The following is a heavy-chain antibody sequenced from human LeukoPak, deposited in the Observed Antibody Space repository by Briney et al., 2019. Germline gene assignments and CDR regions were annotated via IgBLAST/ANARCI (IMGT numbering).Heavy chain of an antibody. CDR3: ARDRPYYDVLTGYYNPFDY. Sequence: GASVKVSCKASGYTFTSYGISWVRQAPGQGPEWMGWISTYNGNTNYAQKLQGRVTMTTDTSTSTAYMELRSLRSDDTAVYYCARDRPYYDVLTGYYNPFDYWGQGTLVTVSS. CDR1: GYTFTSYG. D-gene: IGHD3-9*01. J-gene: IGHJ4*02. CDR2: ISTYNGNT. V-gene: IGHV1-18*01.